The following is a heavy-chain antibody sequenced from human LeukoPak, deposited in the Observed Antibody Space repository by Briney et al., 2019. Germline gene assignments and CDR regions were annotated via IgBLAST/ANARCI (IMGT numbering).Heavy chain of an antibody. J-gene: IGHJ4*02. Sequence: SVKVSCKASGGTFSSYAISWVRQAPGQGLEWMGGIIPIFGTANYAQKFQGRVTITADESTSTAYMELSSLRSEDTAVYYSARGGGAVTTFDYWGQGTLVTVSS. CDR3: ARGGGAVTTFDY. D-gene: IGHD4-17*01. CDR2: IIPIFGTA. CDR1: GGTFSSYA. V-gene: IGHV1-69*13.